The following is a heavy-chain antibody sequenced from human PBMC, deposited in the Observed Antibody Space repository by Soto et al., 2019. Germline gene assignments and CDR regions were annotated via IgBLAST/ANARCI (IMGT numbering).Heavy chain of an antibody. CDR1: GYTFTSYD. D-gene: IGHD2-15*01. Sequence: QVQLVQSGAEVQKPGASVKVSCKASGYTFTSYDINWVRQATGHGLEWMGWMNPNSGNTGYAQKFQGRVTMTRNTSISTAYMELSSLRSDDTAVYYCASKQSGEYCSGGSCYSVREALELWGQGTMVTVSS. CDR2: MNPNSGNT. CDR3: ASKQSGEYCSGGSCYSVREALEL. J-gene: IGHJ3*01. V-gene: IGHV1-8*01.